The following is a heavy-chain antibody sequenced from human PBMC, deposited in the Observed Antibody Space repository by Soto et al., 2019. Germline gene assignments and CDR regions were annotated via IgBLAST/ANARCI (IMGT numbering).Heavy chain of an antibody. CDR3: AIVLYQVISDGMDV. Sequence: GASVKVSCKASGYTFTGYYIHWVREAPGQGLEWMGWINPQTGGTSYAQKFQGRVTLSRDTSINTAYLELSRLRFDDAAVYFCAIVLYQVISDGMDVWGQGTTVAVSS. J-gene: IGHJ6*02. D-gene: IGHD2-2*01. CDR1: GYTFTGYY. V-gene: IGHV1-2*02. CDR2: INPQTGGT.